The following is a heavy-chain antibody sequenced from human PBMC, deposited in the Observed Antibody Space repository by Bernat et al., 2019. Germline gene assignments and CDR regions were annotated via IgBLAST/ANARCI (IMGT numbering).Heavy chain of an antibody. D-gene: IGHD3-10*01. Sequence: EVQLVESGGGLVQPGGSLRLSCAASGFTFSSYYMHWVRQAPGKGLVWVSRVNSDGSNTGYADSVKGRFTISRDNAKNTLYLQMNTLRAEDTAVYYCARYYGSGTYAVDYWGQGTLVTVSS. V-gene: IGHV3-74*01. CDR2: VNSDGSNT. CDR1: GFTFSSYY. CDR3: ARYYGSGTYAVDY. J-gene: IGHJ4*02.